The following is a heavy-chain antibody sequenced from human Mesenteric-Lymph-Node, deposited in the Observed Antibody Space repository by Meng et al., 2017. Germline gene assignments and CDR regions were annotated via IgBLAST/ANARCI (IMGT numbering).Heavy chain of an antibody. D-gene: IGHD6-13*01. CDR2: IWYDGSNK. CDR1: GFTFSSYG. CDR3: AREQQLGWFDP. Sequence: ASGGGGVPTGRSLRLPCAASGFTFSSYGMHWVRQAPGKGLEWVAVIWYDGSNKYYADSVKGRFTISRDNSKNTLYLQMNSLRAEDTAVYYCAREQQLGWFDPWGQGTLVTVSS. V-gene: IGHV3-33*01. J-gene: IGHJ5*02.